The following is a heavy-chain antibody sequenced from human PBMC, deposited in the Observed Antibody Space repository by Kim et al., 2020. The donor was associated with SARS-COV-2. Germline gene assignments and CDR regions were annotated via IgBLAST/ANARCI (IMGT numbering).Heavy chain of an antibody. D-gene: IGHD3-22*01. V-gene: IGHV5-10-1*01. CDR3: ARHGGSQFTYYYDSSGSSWYYFDY. CDR1: GYSFTSYW. Sequence: GESLKISCKGSGYSFTSYWISWVRQMPGKGLEWMGRIDPSDSYTNYSPSFQGHVTISADKSISTAYLQWSSLKASDTAMYYCARHGGSQFTYYYDSSGSSWYYFDYWGQGTLVTVSS. J-gene: IGHJ4*02. CDR2: IDPSDSYT.